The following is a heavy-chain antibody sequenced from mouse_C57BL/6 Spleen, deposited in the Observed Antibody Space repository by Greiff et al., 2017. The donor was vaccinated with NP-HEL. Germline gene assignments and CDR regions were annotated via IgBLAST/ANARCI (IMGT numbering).Heavy chain of an antibody. J-gene: IGHJ4*01. CDR1: GYTFTSYW. D-gene: IGHD6-1*01. CDR2: IDPSDSYT. V-gene: IGHV1-50*01. CDR3: ARSRLPYAMDY. Sequence: QVQLQQPGAELVKPGASVKLSCNASGYTFTSYWMQWVKQRPGQGLEWIGEIDPSDSYTNYNQKFKGKATLTVDTSSSTAYMQLSSLTSEDSAVYYCARSRLPYAMDYWGQGTSVTVSS.